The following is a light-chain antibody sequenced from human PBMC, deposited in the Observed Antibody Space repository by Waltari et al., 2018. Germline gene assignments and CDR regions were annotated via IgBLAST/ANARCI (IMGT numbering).Light chain of an antibody. Sequence: QSVLTQPPSASGTHGQRVTIPCSGSSPNIGRNTVPWSQQLPGTAPKRLLYSNNHRPSGVPYRFSGSESGTSASLAISGLQSEDEADYYCAAWDDSLNGWVFGGGTKLTVL. CDR1: SPNIGRNT. CDR2: SNN. V-gene: IGLV1-44*01. CDR3: AAWDDSLNGWV. J-gene: IGLJ3*02.